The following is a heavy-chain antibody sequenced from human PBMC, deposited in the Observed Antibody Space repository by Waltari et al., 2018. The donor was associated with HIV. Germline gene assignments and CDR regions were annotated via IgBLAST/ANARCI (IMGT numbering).Heavy chain of an antibody. Sequence: QLQLQESGPGLVKSSEPLSLTCTVSGGSMTSSSYYWGWIRQPPGKGLEWIGSMSYSGSTYNNASLRSRLTISVDTSKNQFSLKLTSVTAADTAMYYCARSFSGYSNYFDPWGQGTLVTVSS. CDR1: GGSMTSSSYY. CDR3: ARSFSGYSNYFDP. D-gene: IGHD4-4*01. CDR2: MSYSGST. V-gene: IGHV4-39*01. J-gene: IGHJ5*02.